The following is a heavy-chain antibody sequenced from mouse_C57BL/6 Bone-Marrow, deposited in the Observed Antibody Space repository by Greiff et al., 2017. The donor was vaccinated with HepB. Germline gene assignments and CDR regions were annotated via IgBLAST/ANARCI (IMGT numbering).Heavy chain of an antibody. V-gene: IGHV1-59*01. CDR2: IDPSDSYT. CDR1: GYTFTSYW. CDR3: ARRTGWYFDV. J-gene: IGHJ1*03. Sequence: VQLQQPGAELVRPGTSVKLSCKASGYTFTSYWMHWVKQRPGQGLEWIGVIDPSDSYTNYNQKFKGKATLTVDTSSSTAYMQLSSLTSEDSAVYYCARRTGWYFDVWGTGTTVTVSS. D-gene: IGHD4-1*01.